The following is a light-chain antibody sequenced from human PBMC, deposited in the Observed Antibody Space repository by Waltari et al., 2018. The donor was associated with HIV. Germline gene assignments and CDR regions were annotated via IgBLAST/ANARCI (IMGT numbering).Light chain of an antibody. CDR3: QSYDSSLSGYVV. V-gene: IGLV1-40*01. Sequence: QSVLTQPPSASATPGQRVTISCTGSSSNIGAGYDVHWYQQLPGTAPKLLIYGNSNRPSGVPDRFSGSKSGTSASLAITGLQAEDEADYYCQSYDSSLSGYVVFGGGTKLTVL. CDR1: SSNIGAGYD. J-gene: IGLJ2*01. CDR2: GNS.